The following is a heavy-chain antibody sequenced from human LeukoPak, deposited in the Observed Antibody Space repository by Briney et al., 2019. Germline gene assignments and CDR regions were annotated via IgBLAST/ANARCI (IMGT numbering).Heavy chain of an antibody. CDR2: INPNSGGT. Sequence: ASVKVSCKASGYTFAGYYMQWVRQAPGQGLEWMGWINPNSGGTKYAPKFQGRVTMTRDTSSSTAYMEPSSLSSDDTAVYYCARDLLASEAYYYYYMDVWGKGTTVTVS. J-gene: IGHJ6*03. D-gene: IGHD3-10*01. CDR3: ARDLLASEAYYYYYMDV. V-gene: IGHV1-2*02. CDR1: GYTFAGYY.